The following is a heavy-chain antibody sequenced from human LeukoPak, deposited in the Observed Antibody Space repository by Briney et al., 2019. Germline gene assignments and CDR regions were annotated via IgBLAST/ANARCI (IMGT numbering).Heavy chain of an antibody. CDR3: AKDRYYDSSGYPQYFQH. D-gene: IGHD3-22*01. J-gene: IGHJ1*01. V-gene: IGHV3-23*01. CDR2: ISGSGGNT. CDR1: GFTFSRNG. Sequence: GGSLRLSCAASGFTFSRNGMTWVRQAPGKGLEWVSAISGSGGNTYYADSVKGRFTISRDNSKNTLYLQMNSLRAEDTAVYYCAKDRYYDSSGYPQYFQHWGQGTLVTVSS.